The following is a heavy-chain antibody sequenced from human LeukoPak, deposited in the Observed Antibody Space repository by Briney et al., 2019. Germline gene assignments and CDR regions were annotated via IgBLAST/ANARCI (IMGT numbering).Heavy chain of an antibody. CDR2: ISYDGSNK. CDR3: AKAGGKYSSSWYEDY. V-gene: IGHV3-30*18. CDR1: GFTFSSYG. D-gene: IGHD6-13*01. Sequence: GGSLRLSCAASGFTFSSYGMHWVRQAPGKGLEWVAVISYDGSNKYYADSVKGRFTISRDNSKNTLYLQMNSLRAEDTAVYYCAKAGGKYSSSWYEDYWGQGTLVTVSS. J-gene: IGHJ4*02.